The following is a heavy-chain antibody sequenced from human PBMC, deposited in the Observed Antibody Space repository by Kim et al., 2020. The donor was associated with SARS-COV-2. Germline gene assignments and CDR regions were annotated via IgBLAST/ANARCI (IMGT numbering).Heavy chain of an antibody. CDR1: GYTFTSYA. D-gene: IGHD6-13*01. CDR2: INAGNGNT. V-gene: IGHV1-3*01. CDR3: ARDYAAGPFYYYYGMDV. J-gene: IGHJ6*02. Sequence: ASVKVSCKASGYTFTSYAMHWVRQAPGQRLEWMGWINAGNGNTKYSQKFQGRVTITRDTSASTAYMELSSLRSEDTAVYYCARDYAAGPFYYYYGMDVWGQGTTVTVSS.